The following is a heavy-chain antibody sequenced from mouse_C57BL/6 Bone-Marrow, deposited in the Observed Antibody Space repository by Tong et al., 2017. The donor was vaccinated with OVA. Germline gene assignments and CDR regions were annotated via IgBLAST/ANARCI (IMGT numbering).Heavy chain of an antibody. CDR1: GFEFPTHD. CDR3: ARCFFQMIRRPPRSTLTTWLYKAVVSTQRNYQGAAAGV. D-gene: IGHD1-3*01. CDR2: INSDGGST. Sequence: EVQLQESGVGLVQPGASLKLSCEACGFEFPTHDMSWVRKTPEKRLELVAAINSDGGSTYYPDTMERRFIISRDNTKKILYLQMSSVRSEDTAVKYWARCFFQMIRRPPRSTLTTWLYKAVVSTQRNYQGAAAGVW. J-gene: IGHJ1*01. V-gene: IGHV5-2*01.